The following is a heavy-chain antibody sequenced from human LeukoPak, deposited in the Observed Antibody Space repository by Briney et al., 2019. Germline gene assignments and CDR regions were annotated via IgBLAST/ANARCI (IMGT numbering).Heavy chain of an antibody. CDR1: GYTFTSYD. Sequence: ASVKVSCKASGYTFTSYDINWVRQATGQGLEWMGWMNPNSGNTGYAQKFQGRVTMTRNTSISTAYMELSSLRPEDTAVYYCTRVWSGYYVYFDYWGQGTLVTVSS. CDR2: MNPNSGNT. V-gene: IGHV1-8*01. D-gene: IGHD3-3*01. J-gene: IGHJ4*02. CDR3: TRVWSGYYVYFDY.